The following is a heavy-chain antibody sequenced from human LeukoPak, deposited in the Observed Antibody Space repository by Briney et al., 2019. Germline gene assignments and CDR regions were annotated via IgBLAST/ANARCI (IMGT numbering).Heavy chain of an antibody. CDR2: IYYSGST. CDR3: ARPSDRVGATAVVFDY. D-gene: IGHD1-26*01. V-gene: IGHV4-59*08. J-gene: IGHJ4*02. Sequence: SETLSLTCTVSGGSISSYYWSWIRQPPGKGLEWIGYIYYSGSTNYNPSLKSRRVTISVGTSKNQFSLKLSSVTAADTAVYYCARPSDRVGATAVVFDYWGQGTLVTVSS. CDR1: GGSISSYY.